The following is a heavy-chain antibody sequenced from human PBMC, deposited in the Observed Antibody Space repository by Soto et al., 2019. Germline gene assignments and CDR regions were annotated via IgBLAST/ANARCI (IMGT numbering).Heavy chain of an antibody. J-gene: IGHJ4*02. Sequence: WGTPSLSWTVSGGAIKSCYGSWFRRPPGNGLEWIGEIYHSGSTNYNPSLKSRVTISVDKSKNQFSLKLSSVTAADTAVYYCASLGDAHPTTLFDYWRRGSPVNVSS. CDR1: GGAIKSCY. CDR2: IYHSGST. D-gene: IGHD3-16*01. V-gene: IGHV4-59*12. CDR3: ASLGDAHPTTLFDY.